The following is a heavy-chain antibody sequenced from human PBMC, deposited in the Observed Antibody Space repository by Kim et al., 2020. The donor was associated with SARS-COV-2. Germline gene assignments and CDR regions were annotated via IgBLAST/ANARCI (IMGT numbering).Heavy chain of an antibody. CDR2: ISAYNGNT. J-gene: IGHJ4*02. CDR1: GYTFTSYG. D-gene: IGHD2-21*02. CDR3: ARDRPPVVVTAIRDSGADY. Sequence: ASVKVSCKASGYTFTSYGISWVRQAPGQGLEWMGWISAYNGNTNYAQKLQGRVTMTTDTSTSTAYMELRSLRSDDTAVYYCARDRPPVVVTAIRDSGADYWGQGTLVTVSS. V-gene: IGHV1-18*04.